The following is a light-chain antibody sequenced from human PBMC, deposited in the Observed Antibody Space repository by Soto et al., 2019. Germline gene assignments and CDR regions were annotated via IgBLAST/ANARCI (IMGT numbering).Light chain of an antibody. CDR1: QSLLYSSNHKNY. CDR2: WAS. Sequence: DIVMTQSPDSLAVSLGERATINCKSSQSLLYSSNHKNYLAWYQQKPGQPPILLIYWASTREFGVPDRFGGSGSGTDFTLTISSLQAEDVAVYYCQQYYTTPITFGQGTRLEI. J-gene: IGKJ5*01. CDR3: QQYYTTPIT. V-gene: IGKV4-1*01.